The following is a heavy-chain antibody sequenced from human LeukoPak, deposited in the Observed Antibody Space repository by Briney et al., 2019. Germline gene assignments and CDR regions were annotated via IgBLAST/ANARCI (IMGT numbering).Heavy chain of an antibody. CDR3: ARGDSSSWSFKI. J-gene: IGHJ4*02. Sequence: KASETLSLTCTVSGGSLSSSDHYWSWIRQPPGKGLEWIAYIYYSGTTYYNPSLKSRVSISVDTSKNQFSLKLSSVTAADTAVYYCARGDSSSWSFKIWGQGTLVTLSS. D-gene: IGHD6-13*01. CDR1: GGSLSSSDHY. V-gene: IGHV4-30-4*01. CDR2: IYYSGTT.